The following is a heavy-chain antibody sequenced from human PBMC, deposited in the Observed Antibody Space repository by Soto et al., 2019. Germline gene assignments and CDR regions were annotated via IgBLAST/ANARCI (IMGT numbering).Heavy chain of an antibody. CDR1: GFDCEDYT. CDR3: AKDEAYYFDH. CDR2: ISYDGDDT. V-gene: IGHV3-43*01. J-gene: IGHJ4*02. Sequence: GGALRLSCVASGFDCEDYTMHWVRQPPGKGLECVSRISYDGDDTYYADSVRGRFTMSRDNSKNSLFLLMNNLTPEDTAVYYCAKDEAYYFDHWGQGTLVTVSS.